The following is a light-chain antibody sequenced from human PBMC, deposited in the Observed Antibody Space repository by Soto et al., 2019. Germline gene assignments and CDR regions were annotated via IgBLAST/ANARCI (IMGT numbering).Light chain of an antibody. Sequence: DIQMTQSPSSLSASVGDRVTITCRASQSISGYLNWYQQKPGKAPKLLIYDASNLETGVPSRFSGSGSGTDFTLTISSLQPEDFATYYCQQSYSTPWTFGQGTKVDIK. J-gene: IGKJ1*01. CDR1: QSISGY. V-gene: IGKV1-39*01. CDR3: QQSYSTPWT. CDR2: DAS.